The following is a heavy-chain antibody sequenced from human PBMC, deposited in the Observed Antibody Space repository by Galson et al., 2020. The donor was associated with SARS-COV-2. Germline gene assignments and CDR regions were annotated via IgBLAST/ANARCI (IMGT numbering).Heavy chain of an antibody. Sequence: SGPTLVKPTQTLTLTCSFSGFSLSTSGMCVNWIRQPPGKALEWLARIDWDDDKKYSTSMKTRLTISKDASKNQVVLTVTNVDPVDTATYYCARSRAYCSGGICYDFYYYGMDVWGRGTTVTVSS. CDR3: ARSRAYCSGGICYDFYYYGMDV. V-gene: IGHV2-70*11. CDR1: GFSLSTSGMC. CDR2: IDWDDDK. D-gene: IGHD2-15*01. J-gene: IGHJ6*02.